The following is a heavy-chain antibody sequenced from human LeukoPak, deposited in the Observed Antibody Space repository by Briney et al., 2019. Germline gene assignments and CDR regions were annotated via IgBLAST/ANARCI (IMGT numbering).Heavy chain of an antibody. V-gene: IGHV3-23*01. CDR2: ISGSGGST. CDR1: GFTSSSYA. Sequence: PGGSLRLSCAASGFTSSSYAMSWVRQAPGKGLEWVSAISGSGGSTYYADSVKGRFTIPRDNSKNTLYLQMNSLRAEDTAVYYCAKDPLMLYGDYGRFSDYWGQGTLVTVSS. D-gene: IGHD4-17*01. J-gene: IGHJ4*02. CDR3: AKDPLMLYGDYGRFSDY.